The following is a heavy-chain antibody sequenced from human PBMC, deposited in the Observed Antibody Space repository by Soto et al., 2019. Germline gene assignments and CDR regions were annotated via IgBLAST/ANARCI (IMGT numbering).Heavy chain of an antibody. J-gene: IGHJ6*02. D-gene: IGHD3-3*01. CDR2: ISSSSSYI. V-gene: IGHV3-21*01. Sequence: GGSLRLSCAASGFTFSSYSMNWVRQAPGKGLEWVSSISSSSSYIYYADSVKGRFTISRDNAKNSLYLQMNSLRAEDTAVYYCAREGRNITIFGVTHYYGIDVWGQGTTVTVSS. CDR3: AREGRNITIFGVTHYYGIDV. CDR1: GFTFSSYS.